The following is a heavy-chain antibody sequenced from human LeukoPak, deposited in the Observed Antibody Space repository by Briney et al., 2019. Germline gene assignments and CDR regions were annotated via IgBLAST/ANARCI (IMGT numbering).Heavy chain of an antibody. V-gene: IGHV3-74*01. J-gene: IGHJ4*02. Sequence: PGGSLRLSCAASGFTFSDYWMHWVRQAPGKGLVWVSRIKTDGRSTNYADSVKGRFTISRDNAKNTLYLQMNSLRAEDTAVYYCARGRIGGWTXYWGQGTLVTVSS. CDR2: IKTDGRST. D-gene: IGHD6-19*01. CDR3: ARGRIGGWTXY. CDR1: GFTFSDYW.